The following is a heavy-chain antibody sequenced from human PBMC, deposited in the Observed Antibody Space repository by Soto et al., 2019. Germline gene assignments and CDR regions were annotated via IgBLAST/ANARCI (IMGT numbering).Heavy chain of an antibody. CDR1: GGSISSGGYY. CDR3: ARDAMVRGVTYGMDV. Sequence: PSETLSLTCTVSGGSISSGGYYWSWIRQHPGKGLEWIGYIYYSGSTYYNPSLKSRVTISVDTSKNQFSLKLSSVTAADTAVYYCARDAMVRGVTYGMDVWGQGTTVTVSS. J-gene: IGHJ6*02. D-gene: IGHD3-10*01. V-gene: IGHV4-31*03. CDR2: IYYSGST.